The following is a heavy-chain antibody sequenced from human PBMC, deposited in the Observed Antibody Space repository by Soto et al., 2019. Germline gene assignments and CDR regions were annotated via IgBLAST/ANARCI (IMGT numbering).Heavy chain of an antibody. CDR3: AHRRSGYFDS. CDR1: GFSLTETGMG. J-gene: IGHJ4*02. Sequence: QITLKESGPTLVKPTQTLTLTCTFSGFSLTETGMGVGWIRQPPGKALEWLALIYWDDDKRYSPSLKRGLTISKDASKNQVVLTKTNVDAVDTPTYYCAHRRSGYFDSWGQGTLVTVSS. CDR2: IYWDDDK. V-gene: IGHV2-5*02.